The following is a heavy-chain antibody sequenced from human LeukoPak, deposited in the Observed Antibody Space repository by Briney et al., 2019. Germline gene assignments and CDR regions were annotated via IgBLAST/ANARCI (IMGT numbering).Heavy chain of an antibody. V-gene: IGHV4-39*07. J-gene: IGHJ4*02. D-gene: IGHD4-11*01. CDR2: IYYSGST. CDR1: GGSISSSSYY. CDR3: ASEPLTTGFDY. Sequence: SETLSLICTVSGGSISSSSYYWGWIRQPPGKGLEWIGSIYYSGSTYYNPSLKSRVTISVDTSKNQFSLKLSSVTAADTAVYYCASEPLTTGFDYWGQGTLVTVSS.